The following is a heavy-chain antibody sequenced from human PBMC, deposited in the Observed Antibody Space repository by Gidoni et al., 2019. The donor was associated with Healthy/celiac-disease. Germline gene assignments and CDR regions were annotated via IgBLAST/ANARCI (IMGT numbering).Heavy chain of an antibody. CDR1: GGSVSSGSYY. Sequence: QVQLQESGPGLVKPSETLSLTCTVSGGSVSSGSYYWSWIRQPPGKGLEWIGYIYYSGSTNYNPSLKSRVTISVDTSKNQFSLKLSSVTAADTAVYYCARGSSGDYSVDYWGQGTLVTVSS. V-gene: IGHV4-61*01. D-gene: IGHD3-22*01. CDR2: IYYSGST. CDR3: ARGSSGDYSVDY. J-gene: IGHJ4*02.